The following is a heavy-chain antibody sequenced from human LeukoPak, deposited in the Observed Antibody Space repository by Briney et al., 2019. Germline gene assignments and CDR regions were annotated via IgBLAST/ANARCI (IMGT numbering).Heavy chain of an antibody. V-gene: IGHV4-34*01. CDR1: GGSTSSYY. D-gene: IGHD2-15*01. CDR3: ARVPVVTPPWFDP. CDR2: TNHSGST. J-gene: IGHJ5*02. Sequence: SETLSLTCTVSGGSTSSYYWSWSRDPPEKGLEWIGETNHSGSTNYNPSLTSRVTISVDTSKNQFSLKLSSVTAADTAVYYCARVPVVTPPWFDPWGQGTLVTVSS.